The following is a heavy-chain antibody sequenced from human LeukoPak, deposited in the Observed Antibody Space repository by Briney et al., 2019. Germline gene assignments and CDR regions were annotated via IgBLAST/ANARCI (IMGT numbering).Heavy chain of an antibody. D-gene: IGHD3-22*01. Sequence: GGSLRLSCAASGLGFSSFSFNWIRQATGKGLEWVSSITPTTSYIYYADSVRDRFTISRENAKDSLYLQMNSLRAEDTAVYYCARLRRTSDSSGYYYYYDYWGQGTLVTVSS. CDR2: ITPTTSYI. V-gene: IGHV3-21*01. J-gene: IGHJ4*02. CDR3: ARLRRTSDSSGYYYYYDY. CDR1: GLGFSSFS.